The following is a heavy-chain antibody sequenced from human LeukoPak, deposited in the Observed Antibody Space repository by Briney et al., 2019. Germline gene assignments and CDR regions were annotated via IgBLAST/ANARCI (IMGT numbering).Heavy chain of an antibody. Sequence: PAETLSLTCTVSDASISTYYRNWLRQPPGKGLEWLAFTSYSGITKYNPSLNGRATISIDTSRNQLSLRLTSVTPADTALYYCARGFSTTVAGAADNWGQGTMVTVSS. V-gene: IGHV4-59*01. CDR1: DASISTYY. CDR2: TSYSGIT. D-gene: IGHD6-19*01. CDR3: ARGFSTTVAGAADN. J-gene: IGHJ3*01.